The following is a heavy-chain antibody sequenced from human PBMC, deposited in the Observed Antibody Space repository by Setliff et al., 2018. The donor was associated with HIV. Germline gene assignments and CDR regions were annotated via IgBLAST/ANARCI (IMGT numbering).Heavy chain of an antibody. CDR2: ILYDGSRT. V-gene: IGHV3-30*01. CDR3: ASARIPTGGPSTCFDF. CDR1: GFTFSTFA. D-gene: IGHD2-15*01. J-gene: IGHJ4*02. Sequence: PGGSLRLSCAASGFTFSTFAMHWVRQAPGKGLEWVSVILYDGSRTYYVDSVKGRFTISRDNYKNTLYLQLDSLRPEDTDVYYCASARIPTGGPSTCFDFWGQGTLVTVSS.